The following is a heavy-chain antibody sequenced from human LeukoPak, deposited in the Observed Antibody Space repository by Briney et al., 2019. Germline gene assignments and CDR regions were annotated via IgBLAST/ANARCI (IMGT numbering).Heavy chain of an antibody. Sequence: GGSLRLSCVASEFIFSSYGMHWVRQAPGKGLEWVTFIQYDGNRKYYADSVKGRFTISRDNSKNTLYLQMNSLRAEDTAVYYCVKANIVGAFDPWGQGTLVTVSS. V-gene: IGHV3-30*02. D-gene: IGHD1-26*01. J-gene: IGHJ5*02. CDR1: EFIFSSYG. CDR3: VKANIVGAFDP. CDR2: IQYDGNRK.